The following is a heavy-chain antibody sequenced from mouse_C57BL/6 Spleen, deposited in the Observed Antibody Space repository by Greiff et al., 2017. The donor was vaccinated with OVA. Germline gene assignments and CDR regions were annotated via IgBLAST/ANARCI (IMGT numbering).Heavy chain of an antibody. CDR2: IYPGDGDT. CDR1: GYAFSSSW. CDR3: ARGYYDYDRVFAY. Sequence: VQLQESGPELMKPGASVKISCKASGYAFSSSWMNWVQQRPGKGLEWIGRIYPGDGDTNYNGKFKGKATLTADKSSSTAYMQLSSLTSEDSAVYFCARGYYDYDRVFAYWGQGTLVTVSA. D-gene: IGHD2-4*01. V-gene: IGHV1-82*01. J-gene: IGHJ3*01.